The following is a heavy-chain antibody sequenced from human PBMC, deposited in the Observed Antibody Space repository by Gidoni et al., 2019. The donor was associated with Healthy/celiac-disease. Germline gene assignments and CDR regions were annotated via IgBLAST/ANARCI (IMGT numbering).Heavy chain of an antibody. CDR2: T. V-gene: IGHV3-74*01. J-gene: IGHJ6*02. CDR3: ARDHPIAVAANGSDYYYGMDV. Sequence: TSYADSVKGRFTISRDNAKNTLYLQMNSLRAEDTAVYYCARDHPIAVAANGSDYYYGMDVWGQGTTVTVSS. D-gene: IGHD6-19*01.